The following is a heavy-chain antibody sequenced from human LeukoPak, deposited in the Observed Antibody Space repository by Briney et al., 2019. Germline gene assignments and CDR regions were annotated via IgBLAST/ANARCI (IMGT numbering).Heavy chain of an antibody. D-gene: IGHD3-10*01. CDR3: ASFNYYGSGSIDY. CDR1: GGSVSSSSSY. V-gene: IGHV4-39*07. Sequence: SETLSLTCTVSGGSVSSSSSYWGWIRQPPGKGLEWIGRIYTSGSTNYNPSLKSRVTMSVDTSKNQFSLKLSSVTAADTAVYYCASFNYYGSGSIDYWGQGTLVTVSS. J-gene: IGHJ4*02. CDR2: IYTSGST.